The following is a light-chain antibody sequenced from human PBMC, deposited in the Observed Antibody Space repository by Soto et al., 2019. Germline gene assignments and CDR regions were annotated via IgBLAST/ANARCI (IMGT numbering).Light chain of an antibody. Sequence: EIVMTQSPASLSVSPGDGATLSCWASQSVASNVAWYQQRPGQGPRLLIHGESTRAAGVSASFSGSGSGTDFTHTISSLQSADFTISDCQQNHNWAPQYTFGQGTKLQIK. CDR2: GES. V-gene: IGKV3-15*01. CDR3: QQNHNWAPQYT. J-gene: IGKJ2*01. CDR1: QSVASN.